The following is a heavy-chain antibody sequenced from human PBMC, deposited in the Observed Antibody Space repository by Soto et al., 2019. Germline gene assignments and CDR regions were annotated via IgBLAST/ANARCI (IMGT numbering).Heavy chain of an antibody. CDR2: IYYSGST. CDR3: ARRSLQQLAWFDP. J-gene: IGHJ5*02. Sequence: SETLSLTCTVSGGSISSYYWSWIRQPPGKGLEWIGYIYYSGSTNYNPSLKSRVTISVDTSKNQFSLKLSSVTAADTAVYYCARRSLQQLAWFDPWGQGTLVTVSS. V-gene: IGHV4-59*08. CDR1: GGSISSYY. D-gene: IGHD6-13*01.